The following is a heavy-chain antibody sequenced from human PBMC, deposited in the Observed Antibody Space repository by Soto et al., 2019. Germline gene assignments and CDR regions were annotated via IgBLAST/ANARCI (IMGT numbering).Heavy chain of an antibody. D-gene: IGHD3-3*01. J-gene: IGHJ5*02. CDR2: INPSGGST. Sequence: ASVKVSCKASGYTFTSYYMHWVRQAPGQGLEWRGIINPSGGSTSYAQKFQGRVTMTRDTSTSTVYMELSSLRSEDTAVYYCARACVVWSGYYTWWFDPWGQGTLVTVSS. CDR3: ARACVVWSGYYTWWFDP. V-gene: IGHV1-46*03. CDR1: GYTFTSYY.